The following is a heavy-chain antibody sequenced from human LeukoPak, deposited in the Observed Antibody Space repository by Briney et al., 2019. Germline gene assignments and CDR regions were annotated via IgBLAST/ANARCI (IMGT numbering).Heavy chain of an antibody. D-gene: IGHD6-19*01. Sequence: SETLSLTCTVSGGSISSGGYYWSWIRQHPGKGLEWIGYIYYSGSTYYNPSLKSRVTISVDTSKNQFSLKLSSVTAADTAVYYCARVDPGGIAVAGSEYFQHWGQGTLVTVSS. CDR3: ARVDPGGIAVAGSEYFQH. CDR1: GGSISSGGYY. CDR2: IYYSGST. J-gene: IGHJ1*01. V-gene: IGHV4-31*03.